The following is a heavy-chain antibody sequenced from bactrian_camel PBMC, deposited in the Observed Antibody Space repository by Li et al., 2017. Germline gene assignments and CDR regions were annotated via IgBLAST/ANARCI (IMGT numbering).Heavy chain of an antibody. V-gene: IGHV3S54*01. Sequence: HVQLVESGGGSVEAGGSLRLSCAASGEGVYSSACFAWFRQAPDKERQGVAAIYTGGDVTSYADSAKGRLTISHSRDNAKYMVYLQMDSLKPEDTAMYYCAAGSNCIAPFDRAYCYDGKCLDVSEYKYWGQGTQVTVS. CDR1: GEGVYSSAC. CDR3: AAGSNCIAPFDRAYCYDGKCLDVSEYKY. CDR2: IYTGGDVT. J-gene: IGHJ4*01. D-gene: IGHD6*01.